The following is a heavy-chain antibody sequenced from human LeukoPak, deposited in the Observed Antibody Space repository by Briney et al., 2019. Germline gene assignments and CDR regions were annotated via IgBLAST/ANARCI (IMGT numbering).Heavy chain of an antibody. CDR2: INPNSGGT. CDR3: ARGEDDYGDYTFDY. Sequence: ASVKVSCKASGYTFTGYYMHWVRQAPGEGLEWMGWINPNSGGTNYEQKFQGRVTMTRDTSISTAYMELSGLRSDDTAVYYCARGEDDYGDYTFDYWGQGTLVTVSS. D-gene: IGHD4-17*01. V-gene: IGHV1-2*02. J-gene: IGHJ4*02. CDR1: GYTFTGYY.